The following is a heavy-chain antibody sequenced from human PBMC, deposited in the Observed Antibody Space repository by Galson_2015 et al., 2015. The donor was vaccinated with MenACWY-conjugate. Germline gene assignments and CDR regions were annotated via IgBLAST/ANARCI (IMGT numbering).Heavy chain of an antibody. CDR2: ISYDGSNK. D-gene: IGHD4-17*01. V-gene: IGHV3-30*04. CDR3: ARSTVTYPLDY. CDR1: GFTFSSYA. Sequence: SLRLSCAASGFTFSSYAMHWVRQAPGKGLEWVAVISYDGSNKYYADSVKGRFTISRDNSKNTLYLQMNSLRAEDTAVYYCARSTVTYPLDYWGQGTLVTVSS. J-gene: IGHJ4*02.